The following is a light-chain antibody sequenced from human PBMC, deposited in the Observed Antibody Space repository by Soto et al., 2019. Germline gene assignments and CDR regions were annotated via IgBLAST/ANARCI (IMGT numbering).Light chain of an antibody. CDR3: QSYDSSLSGSV. J-gene: IGLJ2*01. CDR1: SSNIGAGYD. V-gene: IGLV1-40*01. CDR2: GNS. Sequence: QSVLTQPPSVSGAPGQRVTISCTGSSSNIGAGYDVHWYQQPPGTAPKLLIYGNSNRPSGVPDRFSGSKSGTSASLAITGLQAEDEADCYCQSYDSSLSGSVFGGGTQLTVL.